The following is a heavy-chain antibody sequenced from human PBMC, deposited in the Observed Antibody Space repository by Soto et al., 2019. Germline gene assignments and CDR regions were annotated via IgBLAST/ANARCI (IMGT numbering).Heavy chain of an antibody. CDR2: ISAYNGNT. D-gene: IGHD1-1*01. Sequence: QGQLVQSGAEVKKPGAAVKFSCKASVYTFTSYGISWVRQASGQGLAWMGWISAYNGNTKYAQKLQGRDTMTTDTATSTADMELRSLRSADTAVYYCARDEAYKGNDGGGFDAWGQGTMVTVSS. V-gene: IGHV1-18*01. J-gene: IGHJ5*02. CDR1: VYTFTSYG. CDR3: ARDEAYKGNDGGGFDA.